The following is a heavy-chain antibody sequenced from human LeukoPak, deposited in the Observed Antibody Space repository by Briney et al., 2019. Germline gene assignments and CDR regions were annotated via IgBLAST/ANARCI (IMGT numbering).Heavy chain of an antibody. CDR1: GFTFSNYG. CDR3: ARELGVGVIGDAFDI. J-gene: IGHJ3*02. Sequence: GGSLRLSCAASGFTFSNYGMHWVRQAPGKGLEWVAFIRNDGSNKYFGDSVKGRFTISKDNAKNTLYLQMSGLRAEDTAVYYCARELGVGVIGDAFDIWGQGTVVTVSS. V-gene: IGHV3-30*02. CDR2: IRNDGSNK. D-gene: IGHD3-22*01.